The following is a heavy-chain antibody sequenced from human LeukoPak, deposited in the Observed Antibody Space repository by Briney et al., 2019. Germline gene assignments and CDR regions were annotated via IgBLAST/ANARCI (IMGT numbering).Heavy chain of an antibody. CDR2: INPNSGGT. Sequence: ASVKVSFKASVYTFTCYYMHWVRQAPGQGLEWMGWINPNSGGTNYAQKFQGRVTMTRDTSISTAYMELSRLRSDDTAVYYCARDIEVRGRYYYYGMDVWGQGTTVTVSS. D-gene: IGHD3-10*01. J-gene: IGHJ6*02. CDR1: VYTFTCYY. CDR3: ARDIEVRGRYYYYGMDV. V-gene: IGHV1-2*02.